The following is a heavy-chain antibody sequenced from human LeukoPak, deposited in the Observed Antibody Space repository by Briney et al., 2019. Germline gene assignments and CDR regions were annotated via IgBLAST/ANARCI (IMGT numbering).Heavy chain of an antibody. CDR1: GYTLTELS. CDR2: FDPEDGET. J-gene: IGHJ3*01. D-gene: IGHD1-26*01. V-gene: IGHV1-24*01. Sequence: ASVKVSCKVSGYTLTELSMHWVRQAPGKGLEWMGGFDPEDGETIYAQKFQGRVTMTEDTSTDTAYMELSSLRSEDTAVYYCATAPPLYSGSPSTGLWGQGTMVTVSS. CDR3: ATAPPLYSGSPSTGL.